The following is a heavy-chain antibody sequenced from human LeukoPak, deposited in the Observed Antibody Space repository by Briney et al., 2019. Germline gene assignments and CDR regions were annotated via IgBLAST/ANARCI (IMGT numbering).Heavy chain of an antibody. CDR1: GGSISSYY. CDR2: IYYSGST. D-gene: IGHD2-15*01. Sequence: SETLSLTCTVSGGSISSYYWGWIRQPPGKGLEWIGSIYYSGSTYYNPSLKSRVTISVDTSKNQFSLKLSSVTAADTAVYYCASYIVVVVAATSYYFDYWGQGTLVTVSS. J-gene: IGHJ4*02. CDR3: ASYIVVVVAATSYYFDY. V-gene: IGHV4-39*07.